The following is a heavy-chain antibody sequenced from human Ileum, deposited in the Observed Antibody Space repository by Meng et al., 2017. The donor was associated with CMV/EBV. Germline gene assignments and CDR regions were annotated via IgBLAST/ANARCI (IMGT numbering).Heavy chain of an antibody. CDR2: IYGNGVRI. CDR3: IRDTSPGGADN. J-gene: IGHJ4*02. Sequence: GGSLKISCVGSGFTSTLYAMHWVRQPPGKGLEWVSGIYGNGVRIGYADSVKGRFTISRDNAKDTLYLQMNSLRSEDTAFYFCIRDTSPGGADNWGQGTLVTVSS. CDR1: GFTSTLYA. D-gene: IGHD3-10*01. V-gene: IGHV3-9*02.